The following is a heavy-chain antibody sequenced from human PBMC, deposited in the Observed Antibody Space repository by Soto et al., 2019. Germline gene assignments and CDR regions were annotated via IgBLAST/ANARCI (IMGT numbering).Heavy chain of an antibody. CDR3: ARVGYYYDSSGFNWFDP. CDR1: GASLNNYY. CDR2: IYYSGST. D-gene: IGHD3-22*01. V-gene: IGHV4-59*01. Sequence: PSETLSLTCTVSGASLNNYYWSWARQPAGKGLERIGYIYYSGSTNYNPSLKSRVTISVDTSKNQFSLKLSSVTAADTAVYYCARVGYYYDSSGFNWFDPWGQGTLVTVSS. J-gene: IGHJ5*02.